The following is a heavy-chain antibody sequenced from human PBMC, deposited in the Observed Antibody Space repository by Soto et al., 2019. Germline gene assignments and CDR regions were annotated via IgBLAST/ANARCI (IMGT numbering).Heavy chain of an antibody. CDR2: IIPIFGTA. V-gene: IGHV1-69*12. J-gene: IGHJ4*02. CDR3: ARESRYCSGGSCYFLPGIDY. Sequence: QVQLVQSGAEVKKPGSSVKVSCKASGGTFSSYAISWVRQAPGQGLEWMGGIIPIFGTANYAQKIHGRVTITAYEATSTAYMELSSLRSEDTAVYYCARESRYCSGGSCYFLPGIDYWGQGTLVTVSS. D-gene: IGHD2-15*01. CDR1: GGTFSSYA.